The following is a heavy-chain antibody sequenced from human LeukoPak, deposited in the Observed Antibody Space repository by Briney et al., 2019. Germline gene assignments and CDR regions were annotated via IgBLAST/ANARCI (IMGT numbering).Heavy chain of an antibody. V-gene: IGHV1-69*05. CDR1: GGTFSSYA. D-gene: IGHD3-22*01. Sequence: KVSCKASGGTFSSYASSWVRQAPGQGLEWMGRIIPVFGTANYAQKVQGRVTITTDESTSTAYMGLSSLRSEDTAVYYCAREGSQWYYDSSGYPGALGYWGQGTLVTVSS. CDR2: IIPVFGTA. CDR3: AREGSQWYYDSSGYPGALGY. J-gene: IGHJ4*02.